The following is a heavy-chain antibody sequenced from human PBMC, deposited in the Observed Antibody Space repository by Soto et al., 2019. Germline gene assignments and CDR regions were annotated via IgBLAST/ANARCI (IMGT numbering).Heavy chain of an antibody. CDR1: GYTFTSSG. J-gene: IGHJ4*02. Sequence: QVQLVQSGAEVKKPGASVKVSCKASGYTFTSSGISWVRQAPGQGLERMGWISAYNGNTNNAQKLQGRVNMTTDPSSSTAYMEVRSLRSDETDGSSAARRQATMLLVVGDYWGQGTLVTVSS. V-gene: IGHV1-18*01. D-gene: IGHD3-22*01. CDR2: ISAYNGNT. CDR3: ARRQATMLLVVGDY.